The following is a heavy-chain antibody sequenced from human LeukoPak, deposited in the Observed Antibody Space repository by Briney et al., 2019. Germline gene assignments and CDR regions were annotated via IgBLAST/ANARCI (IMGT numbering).Heavy chain of an antibody. Sequence: PGGSLRLSCAASGFTFTSYWMSWVRQAPGKGREWVANIKQDGSEKYYVDSVKGRFTISRDSAKNSLYLQINSLRAEDTAVYYCARTSSTFGGVIVPFDYWGQGTLVTVSS. D-gene: IGHD3-16*02. V-gene: IGHV3-7*01. CDR3: ARTSSTFGGVIVPFDY. CDR2: IKQDGSEK. J-gene: IGHJ4*02. CDR1: GFTFTSYW.